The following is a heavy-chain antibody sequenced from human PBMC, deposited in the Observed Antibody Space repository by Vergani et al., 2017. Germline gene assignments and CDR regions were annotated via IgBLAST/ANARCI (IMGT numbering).Heavy chain of an antibody. V-gene: IGHV3-73*01. CDR3: SPLLASATVK. Sequence: EMQLKESGGGLVQPGGSLKLSCEASGFSFSGSAIHWVRQAHGKGLEWVARIRNKAKSYDTKYGASVKGRFIISREDAKNTAYLQMNGLKSEDTAVYYFSPLLASATVKWGQGTRVTVSS. CDR1: GFSFSGSA. J-gene: IGHJ4*02. CDR2: IRNKAKSYDT. D-gene: IGHD2/OR15-2a*01.